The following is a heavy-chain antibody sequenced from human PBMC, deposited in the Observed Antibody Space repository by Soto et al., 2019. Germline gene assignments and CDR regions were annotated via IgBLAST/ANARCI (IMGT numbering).Heavy chain of an antibody. V-gene: IGHV4-39*01. CDR1: GGSISSSSYY. Sequence: SETLSLTCTVSGGSISSSSYYWGWIRQPPGKGLEWIGSIYYSGSTYYNPSLKSRVTISVDTSKNQFSLKLSSVTAADTAVYYCASEPTDYDILTGYYMDYWGQGTLVTVSS. CDR3: ASEPTDYDILTGYYMDY. J-gene: IGHJ4*02. D-gene: IGHD3-9*01. CDR2: IYYSGST.